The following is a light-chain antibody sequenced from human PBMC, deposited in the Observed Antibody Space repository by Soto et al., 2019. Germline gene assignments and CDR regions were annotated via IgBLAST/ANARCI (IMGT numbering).Light chain of an antibody. CDR1: QSVSSSY. J-gene: IGKJ5*01. Sequence: DIVLTQSPGTLSVSAGDRATLSCRDSQSVSSSYLAWYQQKPGQAPRLLIYGASSRATGIPDRFSGSGSGTDFTLNISRLEPEDFAVYYCQQYGSSPPRVTCGQGARLEIK. CDR2: GAS. CDR3: QQYGSSPPRVT. V-gene: IGKV3-20*01.